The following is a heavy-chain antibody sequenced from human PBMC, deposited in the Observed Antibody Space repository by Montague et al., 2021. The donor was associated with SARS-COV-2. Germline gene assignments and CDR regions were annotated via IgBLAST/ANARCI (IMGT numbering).Heavy chain of an antibody. Sequence: TLSLTCTVSGGSISSGSYYWSWIRQPAGKGLEWIGRVYASGITNYNPSLKSPVTISLDTSKNQFSMRLGSVTAADTALYSCIIGLASVDSWGQGTLVTVSS. J-gene: IGHJ5*01. CDR1: GGSISSGSYY. D-gene: IGHD3-10*01. V-gene: IGHV4-61*02. CDR3: IIGLASVDS. CDR2: VYASGIT.